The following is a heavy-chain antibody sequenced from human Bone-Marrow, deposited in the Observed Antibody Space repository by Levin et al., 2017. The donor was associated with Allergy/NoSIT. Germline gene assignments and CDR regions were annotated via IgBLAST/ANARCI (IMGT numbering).Heavy chain of an antibody. CDR2: ISRDGIGE. CDR3: AALDYGRDF. Sequence: GGSLRLSCVASGFSFSAYTMHWVRQAPGKGLEWVALISRDGIGENYAESVKGRFTISRDNSKNTLFLQMSGLRTEDTAVYYCAALDYGRDFWGQGDLVTVSS. V-gene: IGHV3-30-3*01. D-gene: IGHD4-17*01. J-gene: IGHJ4*02. CDR1: GFSFSAYT.